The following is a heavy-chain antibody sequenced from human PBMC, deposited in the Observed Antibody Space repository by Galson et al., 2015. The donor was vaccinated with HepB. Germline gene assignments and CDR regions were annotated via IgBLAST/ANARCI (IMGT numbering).Heavy chain of an antibody. J-gene: IGHJ1*01. CDR3: AKKGYYDSSGYYWPFQH. CDR2: ISASGGNT. CDR1: GLTFTKAW. D-gene: IGHD3-22*01. Sequence: SLRLSCAASGLTFTKAWMNWVRQAPGKGLEWVSAISASGGNTYYADSVKGRFTISRDNSKNTMYVQMNSLRAEDTAVYYCAKKGYYDSSGYYWPFQHWGQGTLVTVSS. V-gene: IGHV3-23*01.